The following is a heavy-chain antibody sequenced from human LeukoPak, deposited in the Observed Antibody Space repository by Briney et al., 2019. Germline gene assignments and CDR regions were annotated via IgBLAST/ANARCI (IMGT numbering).Heavy chain of an antibody. CDR1: GFTYEVYV. CDR3: AKGPTLATATTD. D-gene: IGHD1-26*01. CDR2: TSGSGTGT. V-gene: IGHV3-23*01. J-gene: IGHJ4*02. Sequence: GGPLRLSRSGYGFTYEVYVKSAVRHSPGKLMEWVSGTSGSGTGTSYADSVKGRFTIYKDNSKSTLYLQMNSLKFEDTAVYYCAKGPTLATATTDWGQGTLVTVSS.